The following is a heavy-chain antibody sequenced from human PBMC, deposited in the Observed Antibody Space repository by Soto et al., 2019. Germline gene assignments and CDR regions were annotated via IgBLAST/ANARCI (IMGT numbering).Heavy chain of an antibody. CDR1: GFTFSNAW. V-gene: IGHV3-15*07. J-gene: IGHJ4*02. Sequence: EVRLVESGGGLVKPGGSLRLSCAASGFTFSNAWMNWVRQAPGKGLEWVGRIKSKTDGGTTDYVVPVKGRFTISRDDSKNTLYLQMDSLNTEDTAVYYCTTQISTVTYYFDYWGQGTLVTVSS. D-gene: IGHD4-17*01. CDR3: TTQISTVTYYFDY. CDR2: IKSKTDGGTT.